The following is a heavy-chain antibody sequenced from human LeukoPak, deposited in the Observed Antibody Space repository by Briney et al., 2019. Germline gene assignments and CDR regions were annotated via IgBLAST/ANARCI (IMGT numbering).Heavy chain of an antibody. J-gene: IGHJ6*04. D-gene: IGHD2-15*01. CDR2: IYSGGST. V-gene: IGHV3-53*01. Sequence: GGSLRLSCAASGFTVSSNYMSWVRQAPGKGLEWVSVIYSGGSTYYADSVKGRFTISRDNSKNTLYLQMNSLRAEDTAVYYCAREVVVVVAATPYYYYYGMDVWGEGTTVTVSS. CDR3: AREVVVVVAATPYYYYYGMDV. CDR1: GFTVSSNY.